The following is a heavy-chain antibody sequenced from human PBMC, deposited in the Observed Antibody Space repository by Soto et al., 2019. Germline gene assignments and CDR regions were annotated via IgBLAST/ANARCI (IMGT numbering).Heavy chain of an antibody. J-gene: IGHJ6*02. D-gene: IGHD5-12*01. CDR3: TTDSTIRYYYYGMDV. Sequence: GGSLRLSCAASGFTFSNAWMNWVRQAPGKGLEWVGRIKSKTDGGTTDYAAPVKGRFTISRDDSKNTLYLQMNSLKTGDTAVYYCTTDSTIRYYYYGMDVWGQGTTVTVSS. CDR2: IKSKTDGGTT. CDR1: GFTFSNAW. V-gene: IGHV3-15*07.